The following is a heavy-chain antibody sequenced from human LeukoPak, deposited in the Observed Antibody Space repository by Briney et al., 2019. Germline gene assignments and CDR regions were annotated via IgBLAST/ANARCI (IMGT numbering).Heavy chain of an antibody. Sequence: SQTLSLTCTVAGGSISSGSYYWRWLRQPAGKGLEWIGRIYTSGSTNYNPSLKSRVTISVDTSKNQFSLKLSSVTAADTAVYYCARDLGGSYPPYYFDYWGQGTLVTVSS. CDR1: GGSISSGSYY. J-gene: IGHJ4*02. V-gene: IGHV4-61*02. D-gene: IGHD1-26*01. CDR3: ARDLGGSYPPYYFDY. CDR2: IYTSGST.